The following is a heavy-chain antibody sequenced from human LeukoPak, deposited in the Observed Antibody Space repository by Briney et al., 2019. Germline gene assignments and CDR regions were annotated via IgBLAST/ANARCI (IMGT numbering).Heavy chain of an antibody. CDR3: ARDGKYVGSGWPRDGFDR. CDR2: INPNSGGT. V-gene: IGHV1-2*02. J-gene: IGHJ3*02. Sequence: GASVKVSCKASGYTFTGYYMHWVRQAPGQGLEWMGWINPNSGGTNYAQKFQGMVTMTRDTSISTAYMELSRLRSDDTAVYYCARDGKYVGSGWPRDGFDRWGQGTMVTVSS. D-gene: IGHD6-19*01. CDR1: GYTFTGYY.